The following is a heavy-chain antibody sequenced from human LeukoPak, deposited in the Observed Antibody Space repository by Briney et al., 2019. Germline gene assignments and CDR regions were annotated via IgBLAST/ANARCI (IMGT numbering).Heavy chain of an antibody. J-gene: IGHJ5*02. CDR1: GFTFSSYG. CDR2: ISGSGDTT. Sequence: GGSLRLSCAASGFTFSSYGMSWVRQAPGKGLEWVSSISGSGDTTYYADSLKGRFTISRDNSKNTLYLQMNGLRAEDTALYYCAKERTGGGADNNWFDPWGQGTLVTVSS. D-gene: IGHD3-16*01. V-gene: IGHV3-23*01. CDR3: AKERTGGGADNNWFDP.